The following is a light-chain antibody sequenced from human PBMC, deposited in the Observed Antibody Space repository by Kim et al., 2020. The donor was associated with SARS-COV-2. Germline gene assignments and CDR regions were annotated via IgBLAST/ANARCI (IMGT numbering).Light chain of an antibody. CDR2: QDS. V-gene: IGLV3-1*01. CDR1: KLGDKY. Sequence: SVSGAPGQTASITCSGDKLGDKYACWYQQKPGQSPVLVIYQDSKRPSGIPERFSGSNSGNTATLTISGTQAMDEADYYCQAWDSSTWVFGGGTQLTVL. J-gene: IGLJ3*02. CDR3: QAWDSSTWV.